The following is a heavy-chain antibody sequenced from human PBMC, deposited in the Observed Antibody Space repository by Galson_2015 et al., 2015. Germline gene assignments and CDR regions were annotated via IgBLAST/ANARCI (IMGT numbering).Heavy chain of an antibody. CDR3: ARVINLGAEKWSHRGGGSGGMDV. CDR1: GYTFTSYA. D-gene: IGHD6-25*01. J-gene: IGHJ6*02. V-gene: IGHV1-3*01. Sequence: SVKVSCKASGYTFTSYAMHWVRQAPGQRLEWMGWINAGNGNTKYSQKFQGRVTITRDTSASTAYMELSSLRSEDTAVYYCARVINLGAEKWSHRGGGSGGMDVWGQGTTVTVSS. CDR2: INAGNGNT.